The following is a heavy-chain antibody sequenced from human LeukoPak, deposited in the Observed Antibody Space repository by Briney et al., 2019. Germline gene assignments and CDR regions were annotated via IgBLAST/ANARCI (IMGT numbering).Heavy chain of an antibody. D-gene: IGHD1-1*01. J-gene: IGHJ6*02. V-gene: IGHV3-30-3*01. CDR3: ARGAAVKGWNDVGYYYYGMDV. CDR1: GFTFCSYA. Sequence: GRSLRLSCAASGFTFCSYAMHWVRQAPGKGLEWVAVISYDGSNKYYADSVKGRFTISRDNSKNTLYLQMNSLRAEDTAVYYCARGAAVKGWNDVGYYYYGMDVWGQGTTVTVSS. CDR2: ISYDGSNK.